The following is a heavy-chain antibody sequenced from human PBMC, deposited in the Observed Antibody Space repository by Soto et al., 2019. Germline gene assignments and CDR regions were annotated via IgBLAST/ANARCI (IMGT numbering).Heavy chain of an antibody. V-gene: IGHV3-23*01. D-gene: IGHD4-17*01. J-gene: IGHJ4*02. CDR1: GFTFSNYA. Sequence: EVHLLESGGGLLQPGGSLRLFCAASGFTFSNYAMVWVRQAPGKGLEWVSSISDSGAYTYYADSVKGRFTISRDNSQNTLYLQMNSLRAEDTAVYYCATVSNSDYGYWGQGTLVTVSS. CDR3: ATVSNSDYGY. CDR2: ISDSGAYT.